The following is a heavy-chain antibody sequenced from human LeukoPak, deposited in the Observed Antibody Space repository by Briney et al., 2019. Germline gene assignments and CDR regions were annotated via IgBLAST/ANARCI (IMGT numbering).Heavy chain of an antibody. V-gene: IGHV3-9*01. CDR3: AKDTYYGSGSSYTYCDY. CDR2: ISWNSGSI. J-gene: IGHJ4*01. D-gene: IGHD3-10*01. Sequence: PGGSLRLSCAASGFTFDDYAMHWVRQTPGKGLEWVSGISWNSGSIGYADSVKGRFTISRDNAKNSLYLQMNSLRAEDTAFYYCAKDTYYGSGSSYTYCDYWGQGTLVTVSS. CDR1: GFTFDDYA.